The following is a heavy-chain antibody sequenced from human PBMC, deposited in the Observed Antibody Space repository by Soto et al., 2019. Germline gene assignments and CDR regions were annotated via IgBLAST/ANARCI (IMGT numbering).Heavy chain of an antibody. CDR2: IYYSGST. Sequence: QVQLQESGPGLVKPSQTLSLTCTVSGGSISSGDYYWSWIRQPPGKGLEWIGYIYYSGSTYYNPSPTSRVTISVDTSKNQFSLKLSSVTAADTAVYYCAREGYCTNGVCSYWGQGTLVTVSS. D-gene: IGHD2-8*01. CDR3: AREGYCTNGVCSY. J-gene: IGHJ4*02. V-gene: IGHV4-30-4*01. CDR1: GGSISSGDYY.